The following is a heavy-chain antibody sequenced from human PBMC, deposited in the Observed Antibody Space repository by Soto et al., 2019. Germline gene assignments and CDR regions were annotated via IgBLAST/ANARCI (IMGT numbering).Heavy chain of an antibody. CDR1: GYTFTRYH. CDR2: INPLGFST. J-gene: IGHJ5*02. Sequence: QVQLVQSGAEVKKPGASVKVSCKASGYTFTRYHMPWVRQAPGQGLVWVGMINPLGFSTTYAQKFRGRVTMTRDTSNSTVHIDLTHLRSADTAVYYCARAAGRFGQLYWFDPWGQGTLVTVSA. V-gene: IGHV1-46*01. D-gene: IGHD3-10*01. CDR3: ARAAGRFGQLYWFDP.